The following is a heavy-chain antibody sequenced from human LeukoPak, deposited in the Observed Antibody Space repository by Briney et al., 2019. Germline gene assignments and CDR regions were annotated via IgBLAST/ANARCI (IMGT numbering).Heavy chain of an antibody. CDR1: GGSFSGYY. CDR3: ARVKRQWLVRGWFDP. Sequence: PSETLFLTCAVYGGSFSGYYWSWIRQPPGKGLEWIGEINHSGSTNYNPSLKSRVTISVDTSKNQFSLKLSSVTAADTAVYYCARVKRQWLVRGWFDPWGQGTLVTVSS. CDR2: INHSGST. J-gene: IGHJ5*02. V-gene: IGHV4-34*01. D-gene: IGHD6-19*01.